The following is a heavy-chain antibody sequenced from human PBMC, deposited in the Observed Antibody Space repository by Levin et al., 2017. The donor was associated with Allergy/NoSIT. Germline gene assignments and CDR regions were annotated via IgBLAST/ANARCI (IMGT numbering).Heavy chain of an antibody. V-gene: IGHV4-61*01. Sequence: ASETLSLTCSVSGGSVSSGTYYWSWIRRPPGKGLEWIGYINYRGGTKYNPSLESRVTISVDTSKNEFSLKVTSVTAADTAVYYCARNRIIVSGGNDYYYGMDVWGQGTTVTVSS. D-gene: IGHD5/OR15-5a*01. CDR1: GGSVSSGTYY. CDR2: INYRGGT. CDR3: ARNRIIVSGGNDYYYGMDV. J-gene: IGHJ6*02.